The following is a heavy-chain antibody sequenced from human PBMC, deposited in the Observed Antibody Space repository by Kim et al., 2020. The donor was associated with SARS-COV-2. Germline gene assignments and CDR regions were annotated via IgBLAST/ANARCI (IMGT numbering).Heavy chain of an antibody. D-gene: IGHD3-10*01. CDR2: ISWNRGNI. CDR1: GFSFDDYA. V-gene: IGHV3-9*01. Sequence: GGSLRLSCAASGFSFDDYAMHWVRQAPGKGLEWVSGISWNRGNIDYADSVKGRFTISRDNTKNSLYLQMNSLRIEDTALYYCAKGRDTMVRGVYYYYEIDVWGQGTTVTVSS. J-gene: IGHJ6*02. CDR3: AKGRDTMVRGVYYYYEIDV.